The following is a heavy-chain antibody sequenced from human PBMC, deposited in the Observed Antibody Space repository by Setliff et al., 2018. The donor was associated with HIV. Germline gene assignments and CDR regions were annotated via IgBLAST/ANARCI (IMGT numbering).Heavy chain of an antibody. D-gene: IGHD3-3*01. Sequence: SVKVSCKASGGSFSSYAISWVRQARGQGLEWMGGIIPIFGTEKYAQKFQGRVTMTGDTSTSTVYMVLSSLRSEDPAVYYCARDGYYNSWSGYGYYYYYMDVWGKGTTVTVSS. CDR1: GGSFSSYA. J-gene: IGHJ6*03. CDR3: ARDGYYNSWSGYGYYYYYMDV. V-gene: IGHV1-69*06. CDR2: IIPIFGTE.